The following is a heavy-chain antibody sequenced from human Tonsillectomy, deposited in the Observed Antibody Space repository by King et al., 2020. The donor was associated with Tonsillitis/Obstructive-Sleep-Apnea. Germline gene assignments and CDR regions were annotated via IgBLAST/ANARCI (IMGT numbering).Heavy chain of an antibody. D-gene: IGHD2-2*01. CDR1: GGSISSSSYY. V-gene: IGHV4-39*01. CDR3: ASTSRCSSTSCFAFDI. CDR2: IYYSGST. J-gene: IGHJ3*02. Sequence: LQLQESGPGLVKPSETLSLTCPVSGGSISSSSYYWGWIRQPPGKGLEWIGSIYYSGSTYYNPSLKSRVTISVDTSKNQFSLKLSSVTAADTAVYYCASTSRCSSTSCFAFDIWGQGTMVTVSS.